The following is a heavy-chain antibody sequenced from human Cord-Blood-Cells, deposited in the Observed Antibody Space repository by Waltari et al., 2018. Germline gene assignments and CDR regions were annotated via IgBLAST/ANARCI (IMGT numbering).Heavy chain of an antibody. D-gene: IGHD4-4*01. J-gene: IGHJ5*02. CDR2: ISYDGSNK. CDR3: ARVQITVTDNWFDP. V-gene: IGHV3-30-3*01. Sequence: GWVAVISYDGSNKYYADSVKGRFTISRDNSKNTLYLQMNSLRAKDTAVYYCARVQITVTDNWFDPWGQGTLVTVSS.